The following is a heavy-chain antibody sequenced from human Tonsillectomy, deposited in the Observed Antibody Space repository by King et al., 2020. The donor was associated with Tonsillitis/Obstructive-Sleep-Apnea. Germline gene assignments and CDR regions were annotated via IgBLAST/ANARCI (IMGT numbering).Heavy chain of an antibody. CDR2: IKSKTDGGTT. J-gene: IGHJ6*02. Sequence: VQLVESGGGLVKPGGSLRLSCAASGFTFSNAWMNWVRQVPGKGLEWVGRIKSKTDGGTTDYAAPVKGRFTISRDDSKNTLYLQMNSLKTEDTAVYYCTTAVGVVTAIPGSYYYYYYGMDVWGQGTTVTVSS. CDR3: TTAVGVVTAIPGSYYYYYYGMDV. D-gene: IGHD2-21*02. V-gene: IGHV3-15*07. CDR1: GFTFSNAW.